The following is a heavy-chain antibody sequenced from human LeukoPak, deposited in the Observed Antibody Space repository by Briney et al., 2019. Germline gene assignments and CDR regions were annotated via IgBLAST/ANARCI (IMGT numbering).Heavy chain of an antibody. V-gene: IGHV4-39*01. D-gene: IGHD1-20*01. CDR2: IYYSGST. CDR3: ANWHLSFDY. Sequence: PSETLSLTCTVSGGSISSSSYYWGWIRQPPGKGLEWIGSIYYSGSTYYNRSLKSRVTISVDTSKNQFSLKLSSVTAADTAVYYCANWHLSFDYWGQGTLVTVSS. CDR1: GGSISSSSYY. J-gene: IGHJ4*02.